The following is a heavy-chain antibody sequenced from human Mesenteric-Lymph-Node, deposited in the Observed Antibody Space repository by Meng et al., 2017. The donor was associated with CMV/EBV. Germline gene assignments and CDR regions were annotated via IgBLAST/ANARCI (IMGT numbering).Heavy chain of an antibody. CDR3: ARHDPWGYYVVVPAAPFDY. CDR1: SSVYY. J-gene: IGHJ4*02. V-gene: IGHV4-39*01. D-gene: IGHD2-2*01. Sequence: SSVYYWGWIRQPPGQSLEWIGSVYYSGTTFYHPSLNGRVTISVDMSKNQFSLNLDSVTAADTAVYYCARHDPWGYYVVVPAAPFDYWGQGALVTVSS. CDR2: VYYSGTT.